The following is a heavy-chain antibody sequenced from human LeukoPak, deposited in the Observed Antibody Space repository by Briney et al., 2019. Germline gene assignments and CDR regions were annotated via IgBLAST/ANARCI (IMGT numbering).Heavy chain of an antibody. CDR1: GGSISSGDYY. V-gene: IGHV4-30-4*08. CDR2: IYYSGST. Sequence: SQTLSLTCTVSGGSISSGDYYWSWIRQPPGKGLEWIGYIYYSGSTYYNPSLKSRVTISVDTSKSQFSRELSSVTAADTAVYYCARRITMVRGVIGAFDIWGQGTMVTVSS. CDR3: ARRITMVRGVIGAFDI. D-gene: IGHD3-10*01. J-gene: IGHJ3*02.